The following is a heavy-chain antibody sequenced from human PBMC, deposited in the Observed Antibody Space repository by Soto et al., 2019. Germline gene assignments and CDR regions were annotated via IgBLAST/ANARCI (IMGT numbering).Heavy chain of an antibody. CDR3: ARGRYGDY. V-gene: IGHV1-18*01. CDR1: GYAFTTYG. D-gene: IGHD1-1*01. Sequence: QVHLVQSGAEVKKPGASVKVSCQGSGYAFTTYGITWVRQAPGQGLEWMGWISAHNGNTNYAQKHQGRGTVTRDTSTSTAYMELRSLSYDDTAVYYCARGRYGDYWGQGAMVTVSS. J-gene: IGHJ4*02. CDR2: ISAHNGNT.